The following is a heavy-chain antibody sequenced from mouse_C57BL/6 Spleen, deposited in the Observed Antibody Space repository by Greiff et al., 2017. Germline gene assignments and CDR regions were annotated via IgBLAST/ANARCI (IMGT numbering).Heavy chain of an antibody. J-gene: IGHJ3*01. CDR1: GFTFSSYA. V-gene: IGHV5-4*03. Sequence: EVKVEESGGGLVKPGGSLKLSCAASGFTFSSYAMSWVRQTPEKRLEWVATISDGGSYTYYPDNVTGRFTISRDNAKNNLYLQMSHLKSEDTAMYYCARTGTGFAYWGQGTLVTVSA. D-gene: IGHD4-1*01. CDR2: ISDGGSYT. CDR3: ARTGTGFAY.